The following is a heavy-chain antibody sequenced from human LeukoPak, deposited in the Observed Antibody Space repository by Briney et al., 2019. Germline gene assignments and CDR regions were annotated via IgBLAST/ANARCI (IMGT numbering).Heavy chain of an antibody. CDR1: GGSISSSSYY. CDR2: IYYSGST. CDR3: ARHHKYGPTAAHFDY. D-gene: IGHD2-2*01. V-gene: IGHV4-39*01. J-gene: IGHJ4*02. Sequence: SETLSLTCTVSGGSISSSSYYWGWIRQPPGKGLEWIGSIYYSGSTYYNPSLKSRVTISVDTSKSQFSLKLSSVTAADTAVYYCARHHKYGPTAAHFDYWGQGALVTVSS.